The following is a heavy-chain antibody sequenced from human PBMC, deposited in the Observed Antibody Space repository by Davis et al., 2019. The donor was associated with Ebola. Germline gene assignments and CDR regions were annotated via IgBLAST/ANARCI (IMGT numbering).Heavy chain of an antibody. CDR2: ISYDGSNK. CDR3: ARDLPGGDWYFDL. CDR1: EFTFSSYA. D-gene: IGHD1-14*01. J-gene: IGHJ2*01. V-gene: IGHV3-30*04. Sequence: GGSLRLSCAASEFTFSSYAMHWVRQAPGKGLEWVAVISYDGSNKYNADSVKGRFTISRDNSKNTLYLQMSSLRAEDTAVYYCARDLPGGDWYFDLWGRGTLVTVSS.